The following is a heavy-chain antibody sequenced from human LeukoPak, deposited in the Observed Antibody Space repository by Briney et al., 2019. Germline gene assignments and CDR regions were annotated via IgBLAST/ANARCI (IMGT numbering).Heavy chain of an antibody. D-gene: IGHD5-18*01. CDR3: ARDARGYSYGYTHY. Sequence: GGSLRLSCAASGFTFSSYAMHWVRQAPGKGREGVAVISYDGSNKYYADSVKGRFTISRHNSKNTLYLQTNSLRAEDTAVYYCARDARGYSYGYTHYWGQGTLVTVSS. V-gene: IGHV3-30*04. CDR1: GFTFSSYA. CDR2: ISYDGSNK. J-gene: IGHJ4*02.